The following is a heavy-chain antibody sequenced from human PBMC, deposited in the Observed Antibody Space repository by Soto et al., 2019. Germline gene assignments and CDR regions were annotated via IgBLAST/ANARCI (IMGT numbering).Heavy chain of an antibody. CDR2: ISGSGGSA. CDR1: GFSFSNYA. Sequence: PGGSLRLSCAASGFSFSNYAMNWVRQAPGKGLEWVSVISGSGGSASYADSVQGRFTISRDNSNITLYLQMNSLRAEDTAIYSCVREASGWYSRGSFDFWGRGTMVTVSS. V-gene: IGHV3-23*01. J-gene: IGHJ3*01. D-gene: IGHD6-19*01. CDR3: VREASGWYSRGSFDF.